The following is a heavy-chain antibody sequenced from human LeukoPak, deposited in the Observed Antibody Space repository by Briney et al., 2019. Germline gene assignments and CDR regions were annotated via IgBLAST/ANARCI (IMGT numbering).Heavy chain of an antibody. CDR1: GFTFSSYG. J-gene: IGHJ2*01. V-gene: IGHV3-33*08. CDR2: IWYDGSNK. Sequence: GGSLRLSCAASGFTFSSYGMHWVRQAPGKGLEWVAVIWYDGSNKYYADSVKGRFTISRDNAMNSLYLQMNSLRAEDTAVYYCARRYFGLWGRGTLVTVSS. CDR3: ARRYFGL.